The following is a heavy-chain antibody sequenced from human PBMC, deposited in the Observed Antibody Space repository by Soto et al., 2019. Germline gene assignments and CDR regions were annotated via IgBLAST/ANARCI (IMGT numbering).Heavy chain of an antibody. Sequence: QVQLVQSGAEVKKPGSSVKVSCKASGGTFSSYTISWVRQAPGQGLEWMGRIIPILGIANYAQKFQGRVTITADKSMSTAYMELSSLRSEDTAVYYCARGTVVATRGIDYWGQGTLVTVSS. J-gene: IGHJ4*02. CDR2: IIPILGIA. CDR3: ARGTVVATRGIDY. D-gene: IGHD2-15*01. V-gene: IGHV1-69*02. CDR1: GGTFSSYT.